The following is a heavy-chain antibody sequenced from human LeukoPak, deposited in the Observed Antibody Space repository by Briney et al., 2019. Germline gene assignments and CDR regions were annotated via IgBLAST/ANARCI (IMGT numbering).Heavy chain of an antibody. J-gene: IGHJ6*02. CDR1: GGSMSSYY. CDR2: ISYSGST. CDR3: ARDRRYYDTSGTVYYDAMDV. D-gene: IGHD3-22*01. Sequence: SETLSLTCTVSGGSMSSYYWSWTRQPPGKGLEWIGYISYSGSTNYNPSLKSRVTISVDTSKNHFSLKLSSVTAADTAAYYCARDRRYYDTSGTVYYDAMDVWGQGTTVTVSS. V-gene: IGHV4-59*01.